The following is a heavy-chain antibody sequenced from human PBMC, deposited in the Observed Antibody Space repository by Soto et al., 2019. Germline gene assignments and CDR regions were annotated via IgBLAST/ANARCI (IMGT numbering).Heavy chain of an antibody. Sequence: GESLKISCNGSGYSFTSYWISWVRQMPGKGLEWMGRIDPSDSYTNYSPSFQGHVTISADKSISTAYLQWSSLKASDTAMYYCARQSGSDYYGSGSYYTFDYWGQGTLVTVSS. V-gene: IGHV5-10-1*01. D-gene: IGHD3-10*01. CDR1: GYSFTSYW. CDR3: ARQSGSDYYGSGSYYTFDY. CDR2: IDPSDSYT. J-gene: IGHJ4*02.